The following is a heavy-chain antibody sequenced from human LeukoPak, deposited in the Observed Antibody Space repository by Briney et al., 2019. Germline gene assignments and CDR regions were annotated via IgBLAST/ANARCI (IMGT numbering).Heavy chain of an antibody. Sequence: GGSLRLSCAASGFTFSNAWMSWVRQAPGKGLEWVGRIKSKTDGGTTDYAAPVKGRFTISRDDSINTLYLQMNSLKTEDTAVYYCARDFAAVAAIWGQGTLVTVSS. CDR2: IKSKTDGGTT. D-gene: IGHD6-19*01. CDR1: GFTFSNAW. CDR3: ARDFAAVAAI. V-gene: IGHV3-15*01. J-gene: IGHJ4*02.